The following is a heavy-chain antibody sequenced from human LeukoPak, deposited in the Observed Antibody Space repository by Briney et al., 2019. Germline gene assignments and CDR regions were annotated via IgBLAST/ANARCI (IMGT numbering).Heavy chain of an antibody. CDR2: VFNSGTT. Sequence: LETLSLTCTVSGGSISSHYWSWIRQPPGRGLEWIGYVFNSGTTDQNPSLKGRVTISLDTSKNHVSLRLTSVTAADTAVYYCARRFRVGDIHVDAFDMWGQGTMVTVSS. CDR3: ARRFRVGDIHVDAFDM. D-gene: IGHD1-26*01. CDR1: GGSISSHY. J-gene: IGHJ3*02. V-gene: IGHV4-59*11.